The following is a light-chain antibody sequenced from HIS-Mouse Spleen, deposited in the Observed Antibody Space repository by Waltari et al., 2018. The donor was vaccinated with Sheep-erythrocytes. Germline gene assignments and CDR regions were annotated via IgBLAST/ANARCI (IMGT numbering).Light chain of an antibody. CDR2: KAS. J-gene: IGKJ4*01. V-gene: IGKV1-5*03. Sequence: DIQMTQSPSTLSASVGDRVTLTCRASQSISSWLAWYQQKPGKAPKLLIYKASSLESGVPSRFSGSGSGTDFTLKISRVEAEDVGVYYCMQALQTPLTFGGGTKVEIK. CDR1: QSISSW. CDR3: MQALQTPLT.